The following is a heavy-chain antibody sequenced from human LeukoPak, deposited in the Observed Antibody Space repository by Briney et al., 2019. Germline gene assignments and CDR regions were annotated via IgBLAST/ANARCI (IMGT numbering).Heavy chain of an antibody. CDR2: IYYTGIT. V-gene: IGHV4-59*01. CDR3: ARNGDYYEKGGYYYLFDF. J-gene: IGHJ4*02. D-gene: IGHD3-22*01. Sequence: SETLSLTCTVSGGSISSYYWSWVRQPPGKGLEYIGHIYYTGITKYNPSLKSRVTISVDTSKNQFSLKVSSVTAADTAVYYCARNGDYYEKGGYYYLFDFWGQGTLVTVSS. CDR1: GGSISSYY.